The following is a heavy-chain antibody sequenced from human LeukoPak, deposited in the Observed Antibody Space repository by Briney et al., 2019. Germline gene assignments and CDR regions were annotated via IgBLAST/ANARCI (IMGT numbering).Heavy chain of an antibody. Sequence: SETLSLTCTVSGGSISSSSYYWGWIRQPPGKGLEWIGSIYYSGSTYYNPSLKSRVTISVDTSKNQFSLKLSSVTAAGTAVYYCARQKRIAYSYGYGGWFDPWGQGTLVTVSS. J-gene: IGHJ5*02. CDR3: ARQKRIAYSYGYGGWFDP. V-gene: IGHV4-39*01. CDR1: GGSISSSSYY. CDR2: IYYSGST. D-gene: IGHD5-18*01.